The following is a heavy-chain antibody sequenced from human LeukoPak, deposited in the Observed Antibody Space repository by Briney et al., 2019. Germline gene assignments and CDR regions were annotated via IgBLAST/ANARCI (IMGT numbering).Heavy chain of an antibody. V-gene: IGHV3-30*18. Sequence: PGGSLRLSCAASGFTFSSYGMHWVRQAPGKGLEWVAVISYDGSNKYYADSVKGRFTISRDNSKNTLYLQMNSLRAEDTAVYYCAKGSGYNFDYWGQGTLVTVSS. CDR1: GFTFSSYG. CDR2: ISYDGSNK. J-gene: IGHJ4*02. D-gene: IGHD3-22*01. CDR3: AKGSGYNFDY.